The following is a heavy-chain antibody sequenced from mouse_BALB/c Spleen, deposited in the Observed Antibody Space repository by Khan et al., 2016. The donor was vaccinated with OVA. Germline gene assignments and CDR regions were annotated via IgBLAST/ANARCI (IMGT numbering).Heavy chain of an antibody. J-gene: IGHJ2*01. Sequence: VHLQQSGAELVRPGASVKLSCKTSGYIFTSYWIHWVKQRSGQGLEWIARIYPGTDNSYYNEKFKDKATLTADKSSSPSYMQLSRLKAEDSDVYFCAREEAVYHFDHWGQGTTLTVSS. V-gene: IGHV1S132*01. D-gene: IGHD3-3*01. CDR3: AREEAVYHFDH. CDR2: IYPGTDNS. CDR1: GYIFTSYW.